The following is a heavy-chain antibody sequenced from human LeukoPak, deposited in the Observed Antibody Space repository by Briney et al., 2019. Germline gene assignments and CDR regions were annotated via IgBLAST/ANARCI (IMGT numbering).Heavy chain of an antibody. CDR2: ISGSGGST. J-gene: IGHJ3*02. D-gene: IGHD3-22*01. Sequence: GGSLRLSCAGSGFTFGSYGMSWVRQAPGKGLEWVSAISGSGGSTYYADSVKGRFTISRDNSKNTLYLQMNSLRAEDTAVYYCAKDYYDSSGNTGDAFDIWGQGTMVTVSS. CDR1: GFTFGSYG. V-gene: IGHV3-23*01. CDR3: AKDYYDSSGNTGDAFDI.